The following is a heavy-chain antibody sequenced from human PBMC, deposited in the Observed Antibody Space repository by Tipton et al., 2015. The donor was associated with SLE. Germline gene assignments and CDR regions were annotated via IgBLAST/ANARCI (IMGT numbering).Heavy chain of an antibody. CDR3: AGAWQEDCSGGTCYVLDY. CDR2: ISYSETT. J-gene: IGHJ4*02. Sequence: TLSLTCTVSGGSISSHYWSWVRQPPGKGLEWNGYISYSETTNYNPSLKSRVTISVYTSKNQISLKLRSVTAADTAVYYCAGAWQEDCSGGTCYVLDYWGQGTLVTVSS. CDR1: GGSISSHY. D-gene: IGHD2-15*01. V-gene: IGHV4-59*11.